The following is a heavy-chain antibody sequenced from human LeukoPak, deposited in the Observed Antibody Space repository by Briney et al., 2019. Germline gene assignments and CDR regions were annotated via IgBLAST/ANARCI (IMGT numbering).Heavy chain of an antibody. CDR2: ISAYNGNT. CDR1: GYTFTSYG. Sequence: ASVKVSCKASGYTFTSYGISWVRQAPGQGLEWMGWISAYNGNTNYAQKLQGRVTMTTDTSTSTAYMELRSLRSDDTAVYYCARVGYCSSTSCYPPADAFDIWGQGTMVTVSS. V-gene: IGHV1-18*01. J-gene: IGHJ3*02. D-gene: IGHD2-2*01. CDR3: ARVGYCSSTSCYPPADAFDI.